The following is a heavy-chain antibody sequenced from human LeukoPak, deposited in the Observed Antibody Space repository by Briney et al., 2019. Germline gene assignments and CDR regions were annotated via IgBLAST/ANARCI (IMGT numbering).Heavy chain of an antibody. CDR2: IYYSGST. D-gene: IGHD1-14*01. CDR3: AGESGITVAGFQP. V-gene: IGHV4-59*11. CDR1: GGSISSHY. J-gene: IGHJ5*02. Sequence: SETLSLTCTVSGGSISSHYWSWIRQPPGKGLEWIGYIYYSGSTNYNPSLKSRVTISVDTSKNQFSLKLSSVTAADTAVYYCAGESGITVAGFQPWGQGTLVTVSS.